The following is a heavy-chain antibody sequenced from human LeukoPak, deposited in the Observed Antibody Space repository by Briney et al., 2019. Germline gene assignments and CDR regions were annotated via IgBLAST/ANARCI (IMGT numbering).Heavy chain of an antibody. CDR1: GFTSSSYW. D-gene: IGHD6-19*01. V-gene: IGHV3-7*01. CDR3: ARDRGSSGWYEFDY. J-gene: IGHJ4*02. CDR2: IKQDGSEK. Sequence: GGSLRLSCAASGFTSSSYWMSWVRQAPGKGLEWVANIKQDGSEKYYVDSVKGRFTISRDNAKNPLYLQMNSLRAEDTAVYYCARDRGSSGWYEFDYWGQGTLVTVSS.